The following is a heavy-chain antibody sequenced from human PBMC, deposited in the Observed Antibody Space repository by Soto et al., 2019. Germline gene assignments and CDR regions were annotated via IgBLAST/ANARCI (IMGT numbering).Heavy chain of an antibody. Sequence: SETLSLTCTVSGGSISSSSYYWGWIRQPPGKGLEWIGSIYYSGSTYYNPSLKSRVTISVDTSKNQFSLKLSSVTAADTAVYYCARRFPEYYYYYYMDVWGKGTTVTVSS. J-gene: IGHJ6*03. D-gene: IGHD3-10*01. CDR3: ARRFPEYYYYYYMDV. CDR1: GGSISSSSYY. CDR2: IYYSGST. V-gene: IGHV4-39*01.